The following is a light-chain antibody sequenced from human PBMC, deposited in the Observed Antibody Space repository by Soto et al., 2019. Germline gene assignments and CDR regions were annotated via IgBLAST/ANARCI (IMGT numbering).Light chain of an antibody. CDR1: SSDVGGYKY. V-gene: IGLV2-8*01. CDR3: SSYAGINNLGV. J-gene: IGLJ1*01. Sequence: QSALTQPPSASGSPGQSVTISCTGTSSDVGGYKYVSWYQQHPGKAPKLMIFEVNKRPSGVPDRFSGSKSGNTASLTVSGLPGEGEADYYCSSYAGINNLGVFGTGTKLTVL. CDR2: EVN.